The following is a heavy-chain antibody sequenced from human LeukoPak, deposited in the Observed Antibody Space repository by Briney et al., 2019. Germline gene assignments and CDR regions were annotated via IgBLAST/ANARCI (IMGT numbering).Heavy chain of an antibody. CDR1: GGSFSGYY. Sequence: PSETLSLTCAVYGGSFSGYYWSWIRQPPRKGLEWIGEINHSGSTNYNPSLKSRVTISVDTSKNQFSLKLSSVTAADTAVYYCARRGSSGYRFDYWGQGTLVTVSS. D-gene: IGHD3-22*01. V-gene: IGHV4-34*01. CDR3: ARRGSSGYRFDY. J-gene: IGHJ4*02. CDR2: INHSGST.